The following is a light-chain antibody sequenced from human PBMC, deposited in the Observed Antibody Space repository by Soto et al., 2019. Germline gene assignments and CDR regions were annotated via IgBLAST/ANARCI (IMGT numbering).Light chain of an antibody. V-gene: IGLV2-18*02. J-gene: IGLJ1*01. CDR1: SSDIGNYNR. CDR3: NSFTTSSTYV. Sequence: QSALTQPASVSGSPGQSITISCTGTSSDIGNYNRVSWYQQPPGTAPKLIIYEVNNRPSGVPHRFSGSKSGNTASLTISGLQAEDEADYYCNSFTTSSTYVFGTGTKLTVL. CDR2: EVN.